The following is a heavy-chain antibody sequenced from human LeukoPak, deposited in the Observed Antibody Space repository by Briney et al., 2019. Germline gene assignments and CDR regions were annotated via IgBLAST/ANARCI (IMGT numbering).Heavy chain of an antibody. CDR2: IYSGGST. V-gene: IGHV3-66*01. CDR1: GFTFSTYA. Sequence: GGSLRLSCAASGFTFSTYAMNWVRQAPGKGLEWVSVIYSGGSTYYADSVKGRFTISRDNSKNTLYLQMNSLRAEDTAVYYCARGGPAAGRFDYWGQGTLVTVSS. D-gene: IGHD6-13*01. J-gene: IGHJ4*02. CDR3: ARGGPAAGRFDY.